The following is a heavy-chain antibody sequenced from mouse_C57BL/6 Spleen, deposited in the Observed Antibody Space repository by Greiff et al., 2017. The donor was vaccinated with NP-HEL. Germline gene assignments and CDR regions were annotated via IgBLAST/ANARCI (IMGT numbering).Heavy chain of an antibody. V-gene: IGHV5-17*01. CDR3: ARSNRGYFDY. Sequence: EVQGVESGGGLVKPGGSLKLSCAASGFTFSDYGMHWVRQAPEKGLEWVAYISSGSSTIYYADTVKGRFTISRDNAKNTLFLQMTSLRSEDTAMYYCARSNRGYFDYWGQGTTLTVSS. J-gene: IGHJ2*01. CDR1: GFTFSDYG. CDR2: ISSGSSTI. D-gene: IGHD3-1*01.